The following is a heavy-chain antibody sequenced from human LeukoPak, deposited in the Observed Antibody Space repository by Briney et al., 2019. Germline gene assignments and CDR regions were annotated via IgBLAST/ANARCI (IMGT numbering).Heavy chain of an antibody. V-gene: IGHV4-59*01. CDR3: ARDTQNYYDSSGYHGT. D-gene: IGHD3-22*01. J-gene: IGHJ5*02. CDR1: GGSISSYY. CDR2: IYYSGST. Sequence: PSETLSLTCTVSGGSISSYYWSWIRQPPGKGLEWIGYIYYSGSTNYNPSLKSRVTISVDTSKNQFSLKLSSVTAADTAVYYCARDTQNYYDSSGYHGTWGQGTLVTVSS.